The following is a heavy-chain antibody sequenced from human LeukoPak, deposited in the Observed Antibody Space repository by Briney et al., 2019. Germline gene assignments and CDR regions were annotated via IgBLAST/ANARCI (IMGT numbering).Heavy chain of an antibody. V-gene: IGHV4-39*07. CDR3: ARESWNYYGSGPQVGGFYY. J-gene: IGHJ4*02. CDR1: GGSISSSNYY. CDR2: IYYSGST. D-gene: IGHD3-10*01. Sequence: SQTLSLTCTVSGGSISSSNYYWGWIRQPPGKGLEWIGSIYYSGSTYYNPSLKSRVTISVDRSKNQFSLKLSSVTAADTAVYYCARESWNYYGSGPQVGGFYYWGQGTLVTVSS.